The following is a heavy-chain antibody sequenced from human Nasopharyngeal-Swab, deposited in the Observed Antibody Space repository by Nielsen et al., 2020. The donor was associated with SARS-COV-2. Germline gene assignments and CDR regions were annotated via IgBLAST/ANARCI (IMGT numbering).Heavy chain of an antibody. J-gene: IGHJ5*02. CDR2: IFHSGTT. V-gene: IGHV4-59*01. Sequence: SETLSLTCTVSGGSISGYYWSWIRQPPGMGLEWIGNIFHSGTTNYNPSLKSRVNISVDKSNTQVSLTLGSVTAADTAIYYCARAGGASGTAWFEPWGQGAQVIVSS. D-gene: IGHD6-13*01. CDR3: ARAGGASGTAWFEP. CDR1: GGSISGYY.